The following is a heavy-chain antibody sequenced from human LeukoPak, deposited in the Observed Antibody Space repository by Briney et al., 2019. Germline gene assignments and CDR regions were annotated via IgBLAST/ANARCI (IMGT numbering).Heavy chain of an antibody. Sequence: PSETLSLTCTVSGGSISSSSYYWGWIRQPPGKGLEWIGSIYYSGSTYYNPSLKSRVTISVDTSKNQFSLKLSSVTAADTAVYYCARRPYYDYVLRWGQGTLVTVSS. CDR2: IYYSGST. CDR1: GGSISSSSYY. D-gene: IGHD3-16*01. J-gene: IGHJ4*02. CDR3: ARRPYYDYVLR. V-gene: IGHV4-39*07.